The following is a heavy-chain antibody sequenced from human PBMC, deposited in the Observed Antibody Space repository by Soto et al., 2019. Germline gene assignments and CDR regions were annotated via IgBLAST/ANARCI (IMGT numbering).Heavy chain of an antibody. CDR2: ISGSGGSP. Sequence: EVQLLESGGGLVQPGGSLRLSCAASGFTFSNYAMNWVRQAPGKGLEWVSTISGSGGSPYYADSVKGRFTISRDNSKNTLYLEIDSLQAGVQAKYDPAIEDASGLNYFAYWGQGTLNTVSS. CDR1: GFTFSNYA. J-gene: IGHJ4*02. CDR3: AIEDASGLNYFAY. D-gene: IGHD6-19*01. V-gene: IGHV3-23*01.